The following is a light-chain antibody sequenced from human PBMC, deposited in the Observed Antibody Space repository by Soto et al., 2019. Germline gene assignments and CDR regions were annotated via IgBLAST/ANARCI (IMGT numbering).Light chain of an antibody. CDR2: KAS. Sequence: DIQMTQSPSTLSASVGDRVTITCRASQSISSWLAWYQQKPGKAPKLLIYKASSLESGVPSRFSGSGSGTEFTITTSSRQHADFATYYCQQYNSYPWTFGQGTKVEIK. V-gene: IGKV1-5*03. J-gene: IGKJ1*01. CDR3: QQYNSYPWT. CDR1: QSISSW.